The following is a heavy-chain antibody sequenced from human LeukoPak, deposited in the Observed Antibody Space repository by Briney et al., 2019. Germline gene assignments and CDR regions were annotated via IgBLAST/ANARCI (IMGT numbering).Heavy chain of an antibody. CDR1: GAFTSTYY. V-gene: IGHV4-59*13. CDR2: VFYSGSS. D-gene: IGHD6-25*01. Sequence: PSETLSLTCTVSGAFTSTYYWSWVRQPPTGGLEWIGYVFYSGSSNSNPNFSSRVTMSVDTSKSQFSLKLTSVTAADTAVHYCARIDPLGFFDQWGQGTLVTVSS. J-gene: IGHJ4*02. CDR3: ARIDPLGFFDQ.